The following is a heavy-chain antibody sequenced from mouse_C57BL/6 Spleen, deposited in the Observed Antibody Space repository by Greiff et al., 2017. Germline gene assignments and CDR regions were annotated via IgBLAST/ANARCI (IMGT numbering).Heavy chain of an antibody. CDR3: ARGDGSSPWYFDV. J-gene: IGHJ1*03. CDR1: GFTFSDYG. V-gene: IGHV5-17*01. Sequence: EVMLVESGGGLVKPGGSLKLSCAASGFTFSDYGMHWVRQAPEKGLEWVAYISSGSSTIYYADTVKGRFTISRDNAKNTLFLQMTSLRSEDTAMYYCARGDGSSPWYFDVWGTGTTVTVSS. D-gene: IGHD1-1*01. CDR2: ISSGSSTI.